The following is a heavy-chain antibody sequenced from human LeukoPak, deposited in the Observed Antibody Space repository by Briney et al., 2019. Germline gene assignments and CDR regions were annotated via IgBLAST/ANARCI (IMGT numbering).Heavy chain of an antibody. Sequence: GGSPRLSCAASGFTFSSYSMNWVRQAPGKGLEWVSSISSSSSYIYYADSVKGRFTISRDNAKNSLYLQMNSLRAEDTAVYYCARDRGRKFDPWGQGTLVTVSS. D-gene: IGHD3-10*01. CDR1: GFTFSSYS. J-gene: IGHJ5*02. CDR3: ARDRGRKFDP. CDR2: ISSSSSYI. V-gene: IGHV3-21*01.